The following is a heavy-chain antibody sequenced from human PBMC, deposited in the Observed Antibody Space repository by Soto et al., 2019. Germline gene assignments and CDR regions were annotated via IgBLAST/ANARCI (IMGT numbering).Heavy chain of an antibody. J-gene: IGHJ4*02. V-gene: IGHV3-48*02. CDR2: ISTTSSSI. CDR3: ARKGVAFDY. Sequence: GGSLRLSCAASGFTFSSYSMNWVRQAPGKGLEWISYISTTSSSIYYADSVKGRFIISRDNAKNSLFLQMNSLRDEDTAVYYCARKGVAFDYWGQGALVTVSS. D-gene: IGHD3-3*01. CDR1: GFTFSSYS.